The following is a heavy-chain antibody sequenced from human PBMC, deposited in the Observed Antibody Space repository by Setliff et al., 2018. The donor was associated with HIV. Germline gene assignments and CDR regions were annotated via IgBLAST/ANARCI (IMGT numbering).Heavy chain of an antibody. V-gene: IGHV1-69*13. D-gene: IGHD5-18*01. CDR1: GGPFNTYP. Sequence: SVKVSCKSSGGPFNTYPINWVRQAPGQGLEWMGGIISIFDKANYAQKFHGRLTITADDSTRTVYMELNSLGSGDTAVYYCARGGVRGYSYGEAFDIWGQGTLVTVSS. J-gene: IGHJ3*02. CDR3: ARGGVRGYSYGEAFDI. CDR2: IISIFDKA.